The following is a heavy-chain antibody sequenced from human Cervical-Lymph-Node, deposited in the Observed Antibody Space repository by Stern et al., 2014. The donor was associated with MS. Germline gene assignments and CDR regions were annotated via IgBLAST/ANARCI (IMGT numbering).Heavy chain of an antibody. V-gene: IGHV3-33*01. CDR3: ARSSSPSPYYYYGMDV. CDR2: IWYDGSNK. CDR1: GFTFSSYG. Sequence: VQLVESGGGVVQPGRSLRLSCAASGFTFSSYGMHWVRQAPGKGLEWVAVIWYDGSNKYYAGSVKGRFTISRDNSKNTLYLQMNSLRAEDTAVYYCARSSSPSPYYYYGMDVWGQGTTVTVSS. J-gene: IGHJ6*02. D-gene: IGHD6-13*01.